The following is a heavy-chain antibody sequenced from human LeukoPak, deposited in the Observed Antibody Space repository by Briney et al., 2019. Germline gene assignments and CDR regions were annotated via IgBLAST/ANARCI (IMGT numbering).Heavy chain of an antibody. CDR1: GGSISTNYW. CDR3: ARRKGYCSSTSCYSWVAAFDI. D-gene: IGHD2-2*01. V-gene: IGHV4-4*02. Sequence: PSETLSLTCAVSGGSISTNYWWSWVRQPPGKRLEWIGEIYHSGSTNYNPSLKSRVTISVDKSKNQFSLKLSSVTAADTAVYYCARRKGYCSSTSCYSWVAAFDIWGQGTMVTVSS. J-gene: IGHJ3*02. CDR2: IYHSGST.